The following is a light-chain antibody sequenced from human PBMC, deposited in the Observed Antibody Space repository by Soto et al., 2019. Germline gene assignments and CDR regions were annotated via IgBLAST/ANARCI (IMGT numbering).Light chain of an antibody. Sequence: QSALTQPPSASGSPGQSVAISCTGTSSDVGGYNYVSWYQQHPGKAPKLMIYEVSNRPSGVSNRFSGSKSGNTASLTISGLQAEDEADYYCGSYTSSSTYVFGTGTKLTVL. CDR2: EVS. CDR1: SSDVGGYNY. J-gene: IGLJ1*01. V-gene: IGLV2-14*01. CDR3: GSYTSSSTYV.